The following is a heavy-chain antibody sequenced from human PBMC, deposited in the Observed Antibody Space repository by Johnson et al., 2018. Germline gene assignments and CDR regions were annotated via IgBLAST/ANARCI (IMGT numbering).Heavy chain of an antibody. CDR1: GFTFSSYG. D-gene: IGHD3-9*01. V-gene: IGHV3-15*01. CDR2: IKSKTDGGTT. CDR3: TTYYDILTGYPRGAFDI. Sequence: QLVESGGGVVQPGRSLRLSCAASGFTFSSYGMNWVRQAPGKGLEWVGRIKSKTDGGTTDYAAPVKGRFTISRDDSKNTLYLQMNSLKTEDTAGYYCTTYYDILTGYPRGAFDIWGQGTMVTVSS. J-gene: IGHJ3*02.